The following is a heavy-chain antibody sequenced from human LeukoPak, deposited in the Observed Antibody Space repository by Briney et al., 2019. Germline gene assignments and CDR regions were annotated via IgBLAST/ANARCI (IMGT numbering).Heavy chain of an antibody. V-gene: IGHV4-34*01. Sequence: SETLSLTCAVYGGSFSGNYWTLIRQTPGRGLEWIGESSPTGDITGYNPSLKGRATISVDSSKNQFSLKLTSVTAAYTGVYYCARVPDFIARPCDSWGPGTQVTVSS. CDR1: GGSFSGNY. D-gene: IGHD2-21*01. J-gene: IGHJ4*02. CDR3: ARVPDFIARPCDS. CDR2: SSPTGDIT.